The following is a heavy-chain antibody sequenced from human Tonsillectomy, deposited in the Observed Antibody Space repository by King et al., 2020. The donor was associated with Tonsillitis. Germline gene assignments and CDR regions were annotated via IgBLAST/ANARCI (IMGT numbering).Heavy chain of an antibody. Sequence: QLQESGPGLVKPSETLSLTCTVSGDSISSYYWSWIRQPAGKGLEWIGRMYASGSTSYNPSLKSRVTMSVDTSTNQFSLKLSSLTAADPAVYYCARGACSGGNCYLNYWGQGTLVTVSS. CDR2: MYASGST. D-gene: IGHD2-15*01. CDR1: GDSISSYY. V-gene: IGHV4-4*07. CDR3: ARGACSGGNCYLNY. J-gene: IGHJ4*02.